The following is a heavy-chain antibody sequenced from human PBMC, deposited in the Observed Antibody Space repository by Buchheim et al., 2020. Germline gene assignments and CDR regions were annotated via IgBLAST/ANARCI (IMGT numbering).Heavy chain of an antibody. CDR2: ISSSSDSI. J-gene: IGHJ4*02. D-gene: IGHD2-15*01. V-gene: IGHV3-48*01. CDR3: TRGQAAPSDY. Sequence: EVQLVESGGGLVQPGGSLRLSCAASGFTFSSYSMNWVRQALGKGLEWVSYISSSSDSIYYADSVEGRFTISIDNAKNQLYLQMNSLRAEDTAVYYCTRGQAAPSDYWGQGAL. CDR1: GFTFSSYS.